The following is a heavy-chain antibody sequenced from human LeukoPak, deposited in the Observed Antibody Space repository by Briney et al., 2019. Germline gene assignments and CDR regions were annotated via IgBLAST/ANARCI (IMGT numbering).Heavy chain of an antibody. CDR2: INSDGRSK. V-gene: IGHV3-74*01. J-gene: IGHJ4*02. D-gene: IGHD3-9*01. CDR3: ARGADSGYSSDN. CDR1: GFTFSNYW. Sequence: GGALRLSCAASGFTFSNYWLHWVRQAPGKGLVWVSRINSDGRSKNYADSVKGRFTISRDNAKNTLYLQMNSLRAEDTAVYYCARGADSGYSSDNWGQGTLVSVSS.